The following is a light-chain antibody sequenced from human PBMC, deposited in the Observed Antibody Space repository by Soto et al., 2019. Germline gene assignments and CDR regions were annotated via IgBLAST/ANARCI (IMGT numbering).Light chain of an antibody. Sequence: SYELTRPPSVSVSPGQMARITCSGDALPKQYAYWYQQKPGQAPVLLIYKNSERPSGIPERFSGSSSGTTVTLTISGVQAEDEADYYCQSADKSGTYVFGTGTKVPVL. CDR3: QSADKSGTYV. J-gene: IGLJ1*01. CDR2: KNS. CDR1: ALPKQY. V-gene: IGLV3-25*03.